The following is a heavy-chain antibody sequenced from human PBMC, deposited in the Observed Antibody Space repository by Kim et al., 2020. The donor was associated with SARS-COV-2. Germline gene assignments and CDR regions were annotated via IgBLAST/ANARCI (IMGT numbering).Heavy chain of an antibody. CDR1: GGSFSGYY. V-gene: IGHV4-34*01. CDR3: ARGYYYGSGSYYRNKYYFDY. CDR2: INHSGST. Sequence: SETLSLTCAVYGGSFSGYYWSWIRQPPGKGLEWIGEINHSGSTNYNPSLKSRVTISVDTSKNQFSLKLSSVTAADTAVYYCARGYYYGSGSYYRNKYYFDYWGQGTLVTVSS. D-gene: IGHD3-10*01. J-gene: IGHJ4*02.